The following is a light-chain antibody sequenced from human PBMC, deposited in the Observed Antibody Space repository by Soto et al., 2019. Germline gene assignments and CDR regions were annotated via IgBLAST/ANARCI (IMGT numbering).Light chain of an antibody. Sequence: EIVLTQSPGTLSLSPGEGATLSCRSSQSVSSSYLAWYQQKRGQAPRLLIYGASSRATGIPDRFSGSGSGTDFTLTISRLEPEDFAVYFCQQYGSPPQTFGQGTKVDIK. CDR3: QQYGSPPQT. CDR2: GAS. V-gene: IGKV3-20*01. CDR1: QSVSSSY. J-gene: IGKJ1*01.